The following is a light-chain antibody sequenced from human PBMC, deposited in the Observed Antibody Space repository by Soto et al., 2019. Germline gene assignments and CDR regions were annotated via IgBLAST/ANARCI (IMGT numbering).Light chain of an antibody. CDR3: QQYYSTPPWT. J-gene: IGKJ1*01. CDR1: QSVLYSSNNKNY. CDR2: WAS. Sequence: DIVMTQSPDSLAVSLGERATINCKSSQSVLYSSNNKNYLAWYQQKPVQPPKLLIYWASTRESGVPARFSGSGSWTDFTLTISSLQAEDVAVYYCQQYYSTPPWTFGQGTKVEIK. V-gene: IGKV4-1*01.